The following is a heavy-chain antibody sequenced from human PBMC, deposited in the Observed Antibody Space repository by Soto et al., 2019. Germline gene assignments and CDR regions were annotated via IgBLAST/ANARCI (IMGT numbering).Heavy chain of an antibody. CDR2: INYSGKT. Sequence: LETLSLTCIVSGDSIRNYYLSWIRQPPGKGLEWIAEINYSGKTNYNPSLKSRVTMSQDTPKNQFSLKASSVSATDTAVYYCARHFPQGQGTYDYWGQGILVTVSS. J-gene: IGHJ4*02. V-gene: IGHV4-59*08. CDR1: GDSIRNYY. D-gene: IGHD1-1*01. CDR3: ARHFPQGQGTYDY.